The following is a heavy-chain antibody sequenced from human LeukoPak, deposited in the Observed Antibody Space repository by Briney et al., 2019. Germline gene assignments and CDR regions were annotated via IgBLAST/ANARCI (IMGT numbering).Heavy chain of an antibody. CDR2: IRYDGSNK. Sequence: GGSLRLSCAASGFAFSSYGMHWVRQAPGKGLEWVAFIRYDGSNKYYADSVKGRFTISRDNSKNTLYLQMNSLRAEDTAVYYCAYNYYDSSGYLYYYYMDVWGKGITVTVSS. J-gene: IGHJ6*03. CDR1: GFAFSSYG. V-gene: IGHV3-30*02. CDR3: AYNYYDSSGYLYYYYMDV. D-gene: IGHD3-22*01.